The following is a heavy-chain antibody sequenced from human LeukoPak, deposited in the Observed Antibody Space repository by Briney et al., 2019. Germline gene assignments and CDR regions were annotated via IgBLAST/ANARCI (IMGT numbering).Heavy chain of an antibody. Sequence: ASVKVSCKASGYTFTSYDINWVRQATGQGLEWMGWMNPNSGNTGYAQKFQGRVTMTRNTSISTAYMELSSLRSEGTAVYYCARGTELPYYDFWSGYYRLSEWFDPWGQGTLVTVSS. J-gene: IGHJ5*02. CDR1: GYTFTSYD. CDR2: MNPNSGNT. D-gene: IGHD3-3*01. V-gene: IGHV1-8*01. CDR3: ARGTELPYYDFWSGYYRLSEWFDP.